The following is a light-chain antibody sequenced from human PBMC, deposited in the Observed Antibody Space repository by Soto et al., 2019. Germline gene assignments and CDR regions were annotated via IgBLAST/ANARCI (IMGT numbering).Light chain of an antibody. CDR1: QSIYTW. Sequence: DIQMTQSPSTLSASVGDRVTITCRASQSIYTWLAWFQQKPGRAPKVLIYDASSLESGVPSRFSGSGYGTGFTPNLRQPAPAYFSTFYCQQYNSDFPWTFGQGTKVEIK. J-gene: IGKJ1*01. CDR2: DAS. CDR3: QQYNSDFPWT. V-gene: IGKV1-5*01.